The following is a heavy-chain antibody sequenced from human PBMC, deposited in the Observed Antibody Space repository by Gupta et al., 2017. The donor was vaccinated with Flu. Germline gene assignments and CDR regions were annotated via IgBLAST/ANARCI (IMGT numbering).Heavy chain of an antibody. J-gene: IGHJ6*03. CDR3: ARDFRFYNSSAYTSYYYNYMDG. D-gene: IGHD3-22*01. CDR1: GGSMSPYF. Sequence: ETLSLTCTVSGGSMSPYFWSWIRQPPGKRLEWIGYIYYSGSADYNPSLKSRVTMSIDTSKNQLSLKLNSVTAADTAVYFCARDFRFYNSSAYTSYYYNYMDGGGKGTTVTVSS. CDR2: IYYSGSA. V-gene: IGHV4-59*01.